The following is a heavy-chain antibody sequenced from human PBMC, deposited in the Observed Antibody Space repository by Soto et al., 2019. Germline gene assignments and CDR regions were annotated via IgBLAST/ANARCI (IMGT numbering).Heavy chain of an antibody. CDR1: GGSFINHY. D-gene: IGHD3-9*01. J-gene: IGHJ5*02. V-gene: IGHV4-34*01. Sequence: QVQLQQWGAGLLKPSETLSLTCAVYGGSFINHYWSWIRQPPGKGLEWIGEINHIGITNYNPSLKSRVTLSVVSFKKQFSLKLSSVAAADTAVYYCARGDILIGSRNWFDPWGQGTLVTVSS. CDR2: INHIGIT. CDR3: ARGDILIGSRNWFDP.